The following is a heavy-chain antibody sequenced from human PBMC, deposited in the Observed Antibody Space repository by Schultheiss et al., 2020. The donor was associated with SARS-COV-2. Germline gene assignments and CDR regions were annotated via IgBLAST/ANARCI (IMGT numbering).Heavy chain of an antibody. J-gene: IGHJ6*03. Sequence: SVKVSCKASGYTFTSYDINWVRQAPGQGLEWMGGIIPIFGTANYAQKFQGRVTITADESTSTAYMELSSLRSEDTAVYYCARGGLYTAMTYYYYYYMDVWGKGTTVTVSS. D-gene: IGHD5-18*01. CDR2: IIPIFGTA. CDR3: ARGGLYTAMTYYYYYYMDV. V-gene: IGHV1-69*13. CDR1: GYTFTSYD.